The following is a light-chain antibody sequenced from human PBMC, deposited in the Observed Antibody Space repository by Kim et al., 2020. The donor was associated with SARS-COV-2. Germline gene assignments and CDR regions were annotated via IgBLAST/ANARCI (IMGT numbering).Light chain of an antibody. Sequence: LSVSPGERATLACRASQSVSSNLAWYQQKPGQAPRLLIYGASTRATGIPARFSGSGSGTEFTLTISSLQSEDFAVYYCQQYNNSYSFGQGTKLEI. CDR2: GAS. J-gene: IGKJ2*03. CDR3: QQYNNSYS. V-gene: IGKV3-15*01. CDR1: QSVSSN.